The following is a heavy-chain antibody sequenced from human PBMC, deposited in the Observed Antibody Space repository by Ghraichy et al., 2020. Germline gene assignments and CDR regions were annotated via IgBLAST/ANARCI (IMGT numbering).Heavy chain of an antibody. V-gene: IGHV4-31*03. CDR1: GGSISSGGYY. J-gene: IGHJ3*02. CDR2: IYYSGST. Sequence: SETLSLTCTVSGGSISSGGYYWSWIRQHPGKGLEWIGYIYYSGSTYYNPSLKSRVTISVDTSKNQFSLKLSSVTAADTAVYYCARDRRGAATLRSYAFDIWGQGTMVTVSS. D-gene: IGHD2-15*01. CDR3: ARDRRGAATLRSYAFDI.